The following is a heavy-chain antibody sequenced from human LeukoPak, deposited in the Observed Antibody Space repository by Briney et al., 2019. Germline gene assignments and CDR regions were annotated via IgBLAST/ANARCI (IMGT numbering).Heavy chain of an antibody. D-gene: IGHD5-24*01. V-gene: IGHV1-18*01. Sequence: ASVKVSCKASGYTFTSYGISWVRQAPGQGLEWMGWISAYNGNTNNAQKLQGRVTMTTDTSTSTAYMELRSLRSDDTAVYYCARGRRDGYNYDAFDIWGQGTMVTVSS. CDR1: GYTFTSYG. CDR2: ISAYNGNT. CDR3: ARGRRDGYNYDAFDI. J-gene: IGHJ3*02.